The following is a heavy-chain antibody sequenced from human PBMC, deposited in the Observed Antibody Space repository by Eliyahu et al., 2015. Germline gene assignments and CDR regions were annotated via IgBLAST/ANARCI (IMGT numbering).Heavy chain of an antibody. CDR1: GFTFSSYG. D-gene: IGHD1-26*01. CDR3: AKDRRNRRTGDYYFDY. CDR2: ISYDGSNK. Sequence: QVQLVESGGGVVQPGRSLRLSCAASGFTFSSYGMHWXRQAPGKGLEWVAVISYDGSNKYYADSVKGRFTISRDNSKNTLYLQMNSLRAEDTAVYYCAKDRRNRRTGDYYFDYWGQGTLVTVSS. V-gene: IGHV3-30*18. J-gene: IGHJ4*02.